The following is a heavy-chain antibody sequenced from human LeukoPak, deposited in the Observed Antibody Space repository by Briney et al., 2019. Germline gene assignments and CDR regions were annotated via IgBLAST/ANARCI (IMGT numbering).Heavy chain of an antibody. D-gene: IGHD3-10*01. Sequence: QSGGSLRLSCAASGFTFSSYSMNWVRQAPGKGLEWVSYISSSSSTIYYADSVKGRFTISRDNAKNSLYLQMNSLRAEDTAVYYCAKDSQLWFGELLPLDYWGQGTLVTVSS. CDR2: ISSSSSTI. CDR3: AKDSQLWFGELLPLDY. J-gene: IGHJ4*02. CDR1: GFTFSSYS. V-gene: IGHV3-48*04.